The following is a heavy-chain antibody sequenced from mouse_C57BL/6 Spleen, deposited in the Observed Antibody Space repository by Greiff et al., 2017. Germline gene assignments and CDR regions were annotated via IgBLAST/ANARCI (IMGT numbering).Heavy chain of an antibody. J-gene: IGHJ1*03. CDR2: IHPNSGST. D-gene: IGHD1-1*01. CDR3: ARRRCYYYGSSDWYIDV. V-gene: IGHV1-64*01. Sequence: QVQLQQPGAELVKPGASVKLSCKASGYTFTSYWMHWVKQRPGQGLEWIGMIHPNSGSTNYNEKFKSKATLTVDKSSSTAYMQLSSLTSEDSAVYYCARRRCYYYGSSDWYIDVWGTGTSVTVSS. CDR1: GYTFTSYW.